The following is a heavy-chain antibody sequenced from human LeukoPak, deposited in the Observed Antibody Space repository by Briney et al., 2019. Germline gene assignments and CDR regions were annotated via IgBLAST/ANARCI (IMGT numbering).Heavy chain of an antibody. Sequence: SVKVSCKASGGTFSSHGIGWMRQAPGQGLDWMGRIIPVLGVTTYAQNFHDRLTLTADTSTITAYMELTSLTSRDTAVYYCAREVSAGGSDYWGQGTLISVSS. J-gene: IGHJ4*02. V-gene: IGHV1-69*04. D-gene: IGHD6-13*01. CDR3: AREVSAGGSDY. CDR1: GGTFSSHG. CDR2: IIPVLGVT.